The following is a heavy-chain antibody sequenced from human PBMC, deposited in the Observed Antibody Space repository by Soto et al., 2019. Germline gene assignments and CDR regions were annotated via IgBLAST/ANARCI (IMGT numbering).Heavy chain of an antibody. D-gene: IGHD4-17*01. J-gene: IGHJ2*01. CDR2: VKSDGSST. V-gene: IGHV3-74*01. Sequence: GGSLRLSCVGSGFTFSNYWVHWVRQAPGKGLEWVSRVKSDGSSTSYADSVKGRFTISRDNAKNTLYLQMNSLRADDTAVYYCAKAVDYGDPRRYFDLWGRGTLVTVSS. CDR3: AKAVDYGDPRRYFDL. CDR1: GFTFSNYW.